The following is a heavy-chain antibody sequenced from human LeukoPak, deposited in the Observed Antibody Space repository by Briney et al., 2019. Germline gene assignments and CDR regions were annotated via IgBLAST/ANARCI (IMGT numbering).Heavy chain of an antibody. CDR2: ISAYNGNT. CDR3: ARERGGSGSSNFDY. CDR1: GYTFTGYY. J-gene: IGHJ4*02. Sequence: ASVKVSCKASGYTFTGYYMHWVRQAPGQGLEWMGWISAYNGNTNYAQKLQGRVTMTTDTSTSTAYMELRSLRSDDTAVYYCARERGGSGSSNFDYWGQGTLVTVSS. V-gene: IGHV1-18*04. D-gene: IGHD3-10*01.